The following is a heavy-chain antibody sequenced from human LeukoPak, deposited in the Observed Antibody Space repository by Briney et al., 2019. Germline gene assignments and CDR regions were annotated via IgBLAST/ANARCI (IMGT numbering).Heavy chain of an antibody. CDR1: GASFTGYY. J-gene: IGHJ4*02. CDR2: MNQTGSM. D-gene: IGHD1-7*01. CDR3: ARELELRY. Sequence: PSETLSLTCAVYGASFTGYYWSWIRQSPGKGLEWIGEMNQTGSMNYNPSLKSRVTISVDRSKNQFSLKLSSATAADTAVYYFARELELRYWGQGTLVTVSS. V-gene: IGHV4-34*01.